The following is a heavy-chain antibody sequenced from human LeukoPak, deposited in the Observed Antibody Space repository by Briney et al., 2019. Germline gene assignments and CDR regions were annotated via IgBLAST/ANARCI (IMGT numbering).Heavy chain of an antibody. D-gene: IGHD2-2*01. CDR3: ARAAYRRAFDY. CDR1: GGSIL. V-gene: IGHV4-59*12. J-gene: IGHJ4*02. Sequence: SETLSLTCTVSGGSILLELDPAAPREGTGVDNPSLKSRVTISVDTSKNQFSLKLSSVTAADTAVYYCARAAYRRAFDYWGQGTLVTVSS.